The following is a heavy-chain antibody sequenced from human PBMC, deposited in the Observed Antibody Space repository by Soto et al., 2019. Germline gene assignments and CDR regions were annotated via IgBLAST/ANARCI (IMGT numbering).Heavy chain of an antibody. D-gene: IGHD6-6*01. V-gene: IGHV6-1*01. CDR1: GDSVSSNSAA. J-gene: IGHJ4*02. Sequence: PSRTLSLPCAISGDSVSSNSAAWNWIRQSPSRGLEWLGRTYYRSKWYSDYAVSVKSRITINPDTSKNQFSLQLNSVTPEDTAVYYCARASYSSSSAVDYWGQGTLVTVSS. CDR3: ARASYSSSSAVDY. CDR2: TYYRSKWYS.